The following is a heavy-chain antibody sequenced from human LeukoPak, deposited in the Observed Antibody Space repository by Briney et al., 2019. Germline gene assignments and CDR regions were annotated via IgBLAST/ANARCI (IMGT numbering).Heavy chain of an antibody. Sequence: SAMSWVRQAPGKGLEGVSTLSSSGITTYYADSVKGRFTISRDNSKNTLYLQMNSLRAEDTAVYFCAKRGVVIRVFLVGFHKEAYYFDSWGQGALVTVSX. CDR1: SA. J-gene: IGHJ4*02. CDR3: AKRGVVIRVFLVGFHKEAYYFDS. D-gene: IGHD3-10*01. CDR2: LSSSGITT. V-gene: IGHV3-23*01.